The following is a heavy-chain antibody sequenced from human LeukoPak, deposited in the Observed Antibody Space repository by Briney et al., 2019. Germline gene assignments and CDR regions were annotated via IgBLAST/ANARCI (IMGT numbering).Heavy chain of an antibody. CDR1: AFTFSSYG. CDR3: ASTWDYSYYYYGMDV. Sequence: GGSLRLSCAASAFTFSSYGMHWVRQAPGKGLEWVAIISYDGSNKYYAESVKGRFTISRDNSKYTLYLQMNSLRAEDTAVYYCASTWDYSYYYYGMDVWGQGTTVTVSS. D-gene: IGHD4/OR15-4a*01. J-gene: IGHJ6*02. V-gene: IGHV3-30*03. CDR2: ISYDGSNK.